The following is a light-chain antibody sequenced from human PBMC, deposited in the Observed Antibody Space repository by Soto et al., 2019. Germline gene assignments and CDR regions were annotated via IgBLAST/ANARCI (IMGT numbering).Light chain of an antibody. CDR3: QQFDNFIT. Sequence: EIVWTQSPATLSLSPGERATLSCGASQSINNNYLAWYQQKPGLAPRLLIYDASTRAAGIPDRFSGNGSGIDFTLTISRLEPEDFAVYYCQQFDNFITFGGGTKVEIK. J-gene: IGKJ4*01. CDR2: DAS. V-gene: IGKV3D-20*01. CDR1: QSINNNY.